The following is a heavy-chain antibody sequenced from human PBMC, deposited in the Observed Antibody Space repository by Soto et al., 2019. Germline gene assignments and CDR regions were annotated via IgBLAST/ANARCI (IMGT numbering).Heavy chain of an antibody. V-gene: IGHV4-34*02. CDR3: SRGREPHTGGRT. Sequence: QVQLQQWGAGLLKPSETLSLTCAVDSGSFSTYYCSWTRQPPGKGLEWIGEIHPRGDTDYNPSLSDRVTIVLDPSRNQSSLKLTFVTAADTAVYFCSRGREPHTGGRTWGQGTLVTVSS. CDR1: SGSFSTYY. J-gene: IGHJ5*02. CDR2: IHPRGDT. D-gene: IGHD3-16*01.